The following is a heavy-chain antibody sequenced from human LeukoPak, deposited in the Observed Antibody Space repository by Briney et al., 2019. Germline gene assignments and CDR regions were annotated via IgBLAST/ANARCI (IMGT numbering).Heavy chain of an antibody. CDR1: GGSFSGYY. CDR2: INHSGST. D-gene: IGHD2-15*01. J-gene: IGHJ6*03. V-gene: IGHV4-34*01. Sequence: SETLSLTCAVYGGSFSGYYWSWIRQPPGKGLEWIGEINHSGSTNYNPSLKSRVTISVDTSKNQFSLKLSSVTAADTAVYYCARGRVVAATKGLYYCYYYMDVWGKGTTVTVSS. CDR3: ARGRVVAATKGLYYCYYYMDV.